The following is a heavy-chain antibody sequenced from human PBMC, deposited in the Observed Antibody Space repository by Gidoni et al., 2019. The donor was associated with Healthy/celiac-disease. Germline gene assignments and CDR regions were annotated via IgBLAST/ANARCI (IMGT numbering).Heavy chain of an antibody. CDR3: TTGIGSAFGGVIGRGY. CDR2: IKSKTDGGTT. Sequence: EVQLVESGGGLVKPGGSLRLSCAASGFTFSNAWMSWVRQAPGKGLEWVGRIKSKTDGGTTDYAAPVKGRFTISRDDSKNTLYLQMNSLKTEDTAVYYCTTGIGSAFGGVIGRGYWGQGTLVTVSS. D-gene: IGHD3-16*02. V-gene: IGHV3-15*01. J-gene: IGHJ4*02. CDR1: GFTFSNAW.